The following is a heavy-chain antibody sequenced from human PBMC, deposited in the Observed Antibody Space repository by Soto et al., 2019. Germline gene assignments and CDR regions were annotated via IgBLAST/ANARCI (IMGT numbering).Heavy chain of an antibody. CDR2: ISATGAAT. CDR3: AKGRKSTEKDIAVMLAAASSIQH. CDR1: RFTFSDYA. Sequence: PGGSLRISCGASRFTFSDYAMTWVRQAPGKGLEWVSVISATGAATYYADSVRGRFTISRDNSKNTLNLQMNDLRVEDTAVIYCAKGRKSTEKDIAVMLAAASSIQHWGQGTLVTVSS. V-gene: IGHV3-23*01. D-gene: IGHD2-15*01. J-gene: IGHJ1*01.